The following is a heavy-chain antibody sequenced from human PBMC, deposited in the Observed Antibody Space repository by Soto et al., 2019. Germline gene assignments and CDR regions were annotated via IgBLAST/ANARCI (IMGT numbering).Heavy chain of an antibody. Sequence: EVQLVESGGGLVKPGGSLRLSCAASGFTFSSYSMNWVRQAPGKGLEWVSSISSSSSYIYYADSVKGRFTISRDNAKNSLYLQMHSLRAEDTAVDYCARDFGIAAAGKGDYWGQGTLVTVSS. J-gene: IGHJ4*02. CDR3: ARDFGIAAAGKGDY. V-gene: IGHV3-21*01. CDR2: ISSSSSYI. D-gene: IGHD6-13*01. CDR1: GFTFSSYS.